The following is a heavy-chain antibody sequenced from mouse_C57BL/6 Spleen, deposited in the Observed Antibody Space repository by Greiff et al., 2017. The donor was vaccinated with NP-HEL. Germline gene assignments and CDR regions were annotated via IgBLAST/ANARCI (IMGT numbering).Heavy chain of an antibody. Sequence: EVQVVESGEGLVKPGGSLKLSCAASGFTFSSYAMSWVRQTPEKRLEWVAYISSGGDYIYYADTVKGRFTISRDNARNTLYLQMSSLKSEDTAMYYCTRVGGYDGGFAYWGQGTLVTVSA. V-gene: IGHV5-9-1*02. CDR2: ISSGGDYI. CDR3: TRVGGYDGGFAY. D-gene: IGHD2-2*01. J-gene: IGHJ3*01. CDR1: GFTFSSYA.